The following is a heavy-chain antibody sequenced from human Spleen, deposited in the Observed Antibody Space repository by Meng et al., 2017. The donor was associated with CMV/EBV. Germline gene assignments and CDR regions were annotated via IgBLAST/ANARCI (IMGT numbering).Heavy chain of an antibody. CDR2: ISHSGTT. D-gene: IGHD3-3*01. V-gene: IGHV4-4*01. CDR3: ARDRVGVVDFDF. Sequence: CAVSGVSVSSRNWWSWIREPPGKGLEWIGEISHSGTTNYNPSLKDRATISIDRSENQFSLTLSSVTAADTAEYFCARDRVGVVDFDFWGQGTLVTVSS. CDR1: GVSVSSRNW. J-gene: IGHJ4*02.